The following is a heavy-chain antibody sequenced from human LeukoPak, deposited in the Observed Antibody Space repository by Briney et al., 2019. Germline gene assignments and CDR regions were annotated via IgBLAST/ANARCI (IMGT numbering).Heavy chain of an antibody. J-gene: IGHJ4*02. CDR2: IRGDGTDT. Sequence: GGSLRLSCAASGVTFSNYFMTWVRQAPEKGLEWVSSIRGDGTDTYYADSVKGRFTVSRDNSKNTLFLQMNSLRAEDTAIYYCTKIGAANTAVMYFDVWGQGTLVTVSS. V-gene: IGHV3-23*01. CDR1: GVTFSNYF. CDR3: TKIGAANTAVMYFDV. D-gene: IGHD3-16*01.